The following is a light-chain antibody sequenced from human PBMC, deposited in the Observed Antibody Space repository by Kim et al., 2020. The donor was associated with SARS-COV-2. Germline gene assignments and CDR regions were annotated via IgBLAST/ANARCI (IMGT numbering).Light chain of an antibody. J-gene: IGLJ3*02. CDR1: SLRSYY. V-gene: IGLV3-19*01. CDR3: NSRDSSGNHSWV. Sequence: STALTQDPAVSVALGQTVRITCQGDSLRSYYASWYQQKPGQAPVLVIYGKNNRPSGIPDRFSGSSSGNTASLTITGAQAEDEADYYCNSRDSSGNHSWVF. CDR2: GKN.